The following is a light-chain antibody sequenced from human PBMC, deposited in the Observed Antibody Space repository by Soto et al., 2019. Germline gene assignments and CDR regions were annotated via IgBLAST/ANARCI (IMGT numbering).Light chain of an antibody. V-gene: IGKV3-11*01. Sequence: EIVLTQSPATLSLSPGERATLSCRASQSVSDYLAWYQQKPGQPPRLLIYDASKRATGIPPRFSGSGSTTDFTLTISSLEPEDFAVYYCQQYGNAPWTFGQGTKVEIK. J-gene: IGKJ1*01. CDR3: QQYGNAPWT. CDR2: DAS. CDR1: QSVSDY.